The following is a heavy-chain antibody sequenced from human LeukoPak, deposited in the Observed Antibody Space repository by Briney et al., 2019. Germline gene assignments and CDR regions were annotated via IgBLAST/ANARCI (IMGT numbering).Heavy chain of an antibody. V-gene: IGHV4-61*02. D-gene: IGHD3-10*01. J-gene: IGHJ4*02. CDR1: GGSISSGSYY. Sequence: SETLPLTCTVSGGSISSGSYYWSWIRQPAGKGLEWIGRIYTSGSTNYNPSLKSRVTISVDTSKNQFSLKLSSVTAADTAVYYCARRASMVRGDATYFDYWGQGTLVTVSS. CDR2: IYTSGST. CDR3: ARRASMVRGDATYFDY.